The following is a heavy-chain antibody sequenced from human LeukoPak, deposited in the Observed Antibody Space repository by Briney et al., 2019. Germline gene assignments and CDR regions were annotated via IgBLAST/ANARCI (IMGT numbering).Heavy chain of an antibody. CDR3: ATGGISTTGLEC. Sequence: PGGSLRLSCAASGFTVSSNDMSWVRQAPGKGLEWVSSMSGGGTTYYAGSVKGRFTISRDISKSTLFLQMNSLRAEDTAVYYCATGGISTTGLECWGQGTLVTVSS. CDR1: GFTVSSND. J-gene: IGHJ4*02. CDR2: MSGGGTT. D-gene: IGHD1-1*01. V-gene: IGHV3-23*01.